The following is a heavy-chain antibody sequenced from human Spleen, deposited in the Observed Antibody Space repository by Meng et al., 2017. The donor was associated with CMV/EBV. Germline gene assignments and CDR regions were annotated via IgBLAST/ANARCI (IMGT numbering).Heavy chain of an antibody. V-gene: IGHV3-48*03. J-gene: IGHJ4*02. Sequence: GGSLRLSCAASGFTFSAYEMSWVRQAQGKGLEWVSSISSSGSPTYYADSLKGRFTISRDNGKSSLYLQMNSLRAEDTAVDNCVRDIGGYWGQGTLVTVSS. CDR1: GFTFSAYE. CDR3: VRDIGGY. CDR2: ISSSGSPT. D-gene: IGHD3-10*01.